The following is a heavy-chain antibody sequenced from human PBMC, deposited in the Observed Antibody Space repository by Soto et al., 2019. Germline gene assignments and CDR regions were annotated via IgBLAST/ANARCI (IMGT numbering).Heavy chain of an antibody. D-gene: IGHD2-2*01. V-gene: IGHV1-69*01. CDR3: ARWPTVSRPTYGMDV. J-gene: IGHJ6*01. CDR2: IIPMFNIT. CDR1: GGTFISYV. Sequence: QVLLVQSGAEVKNPVSSVKVSCKASGGTFISYVYNWVRQAPGQGLEWMGGIIPMFNITNYAQKFQGRITITADESTTTVYMELRSLRSEDTAVYYCARWPTVSRPTYGMDVW.